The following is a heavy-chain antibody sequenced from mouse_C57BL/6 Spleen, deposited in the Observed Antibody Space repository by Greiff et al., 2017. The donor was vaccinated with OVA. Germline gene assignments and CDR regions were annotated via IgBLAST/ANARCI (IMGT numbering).Heavy chain of an antibody. Sequence: VQLQQSGPELVKPGASVKISCTASGYAFSSSSMNWVQQRPGKGLEWIGRIYPGDGATNYTGKFTGQATLTADKYSSTAYMQLSSLTSEDAAVYFCARVGQLGLDYWGQGTTLTVSS. CDR1: GYAFSSSS. CDR2: IYPGDGAT. D-gene: IGHD4-1*02. J-gene: IGHJ2*01. V-gene: IGHV1-82*01. CDR3: ARVGQLGLDY.